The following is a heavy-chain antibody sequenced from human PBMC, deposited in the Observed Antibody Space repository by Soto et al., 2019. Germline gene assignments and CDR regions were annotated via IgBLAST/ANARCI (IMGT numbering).Heavy chain of an antibody. CDR3: ARGGSGWYYFDY. Sequence: QVQLVETGGGVVQPGRSLRLSCAASGFTFNTYGMHWVRQAPGKGLEWVAVIWDDGSKKDYADSVNGRFTISRDKYKISSQLKMNSLRVEYTAVYYCARGGSGWYYFDYWCQCSLVTVTS. J-gene: IGHJ4*02. CDR1: GFTFNTYG. CDR2: IWDDGSKK. D-gene: IGHD6-19*01. V-gene: IGHV3-33*01.